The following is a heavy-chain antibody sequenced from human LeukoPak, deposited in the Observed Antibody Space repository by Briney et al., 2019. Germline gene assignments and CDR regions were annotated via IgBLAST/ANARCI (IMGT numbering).Heavy chain of an antibody. CDR1: GFNISDFW. Sequence: PGGSLRLSCAASGFNISDFWMTWVRQAPGKGLEWVANIKEDGTEKHLIDSVKGRFTISRDNSKNTLYLQMNSLRAEDTAVYYCAKESYAGQQLVHGDAFDIWGQGTMVTVSS. J-gene: IGHJ3*02. CDR3: AKESYAGQQLVHGDAFDI. V-gene: IGHV3-7*01. D-gene: IGHD6-13*01. CDR2: IKEDGTEK.